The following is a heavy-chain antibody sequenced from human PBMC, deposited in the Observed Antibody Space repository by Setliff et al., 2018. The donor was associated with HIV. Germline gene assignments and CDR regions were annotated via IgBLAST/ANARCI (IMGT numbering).Heavy chain of an antibody. CDR3: ARGRGSY. J-gene: IGHJ4*02. CDR1: GGSITSYY. D-gene: IGHD1-26*01. CDR2: IYKSGST. V-gene: IGHV4-59*08. Sequence: PSETLSLTCTVSGGSITSYYWTWIRQPPGKGLEWIGYIYKSGSTNYNPSLKSRVSISLDTSKNQFSLKLSSVTAADTAMYYCARGRGSYWGQGTLVTVSS.